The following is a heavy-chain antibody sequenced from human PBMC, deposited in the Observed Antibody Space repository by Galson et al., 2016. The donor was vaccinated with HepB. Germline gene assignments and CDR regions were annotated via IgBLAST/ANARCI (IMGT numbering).Heavy chain of an antibody. Sequence: SETLSLTCVVSGASISSSNWWSWVRQPPGKGLEWIGGIYHSGSTNYNPSLKSRVTISVDKSKNQFSLTLSSVTAADTAVYYCARRGVGVAATKRFDYWGQGTLVTVSS. CDR3: ARRGVGVAATKRFDY. CDR2: IYHSGST. V-gene: IGHV4-4*02. J-gene: IGHJ4*02. D-gene: IGHD2-15*01. CDR1: GASISSSNW.